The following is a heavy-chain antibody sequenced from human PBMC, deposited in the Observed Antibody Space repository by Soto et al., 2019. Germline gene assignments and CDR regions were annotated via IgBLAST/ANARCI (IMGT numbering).Heavy chain of an antibody. CDR2: ISPIFGTA. CDR1: GGTFSSYA. Sequence: QVQLVQSGAEVKKPGSSVKFSCKASGGTFSSYAISGVRQAPGQGIELMGGISPIFGTANYAQKFQGRVTTTSDESASTAYMGLSSLRSEDTAVYYCARGPGSRYCSGGSCYLVHWGQGTLVTVSS. D-gene: IGHD2-15*01. CDR3: ARGPGSRYCSGGSCYLVH. J-gene: IGHJ4*02. V-gene: IGHV1-69*05.